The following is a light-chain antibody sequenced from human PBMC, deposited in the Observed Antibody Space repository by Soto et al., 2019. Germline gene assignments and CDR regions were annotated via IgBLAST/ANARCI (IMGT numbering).Light chain of an antibody. CDR1: ANVRTF. Sequence: EVVLTQSPATLSLSPGERATLSCRASANVRTFVDWYQQTPGQAPRLLIHGPSNRATGISARLSGSGSGTDFTLTISRLEPEDFAVYYCQQYGRLPKTSGQGTKVDIK. J-gene: IGKJ1*01. CDR2: GPS. CDR3: QQYGRLPKT. V-gene: IGKV3-20*01.